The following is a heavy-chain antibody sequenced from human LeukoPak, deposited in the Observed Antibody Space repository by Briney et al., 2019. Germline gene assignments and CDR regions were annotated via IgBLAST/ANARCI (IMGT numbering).Heavy chain of an antibody. CDR1: GFTFSSYA. CDR3: AKVPSFEYSSSSVDY. CDR2: ISGSGGST. V-gene: IGHV3-23*01. Sequence: PGGSLRLSCAAPGFTFSSYAMSWVRQAPGKGLEWVSAISGSGGSTYYADSVKGRFTISRDNSKNTLYLQMNSLRAEDTAVYYCAKVPSFEYSSSSVDYWGQGTLVTVSS. J-gene: IGHJ4*02. D-gene: IGHD6-6*01.